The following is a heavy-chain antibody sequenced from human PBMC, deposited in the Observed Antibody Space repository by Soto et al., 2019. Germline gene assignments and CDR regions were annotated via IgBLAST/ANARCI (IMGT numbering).Heavy chain of an antibody. CDR3: AREGNLGRWLQPLDF. Sequence: SETLSLTCTVSGGSISPYYWTWVRQPPGKGLEWVGYIYYSGSTNYNPSLKSRVTISVDTSKNQFSLKLISVTAADTAKYFCAREGNLGRWLQPLDFWGQGTLVTVSS. J-gene: IGHJ4*02. V-gene: IGHV4-59*01. CDR2: IYYSGST. D-gene: IGHD5-12*01. CDR1: GGSISPYY.